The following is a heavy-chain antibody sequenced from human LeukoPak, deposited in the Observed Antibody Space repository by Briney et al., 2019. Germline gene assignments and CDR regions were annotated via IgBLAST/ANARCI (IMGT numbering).Heavy chain of an antibody. Sequence: SETLSLTCTVSGGSISSYYWSWIRQPAGKGLEWIGRIYTSGSTNYNPSLKSRVTMSVDTSKNQFSLKLSSVTAADTAVYYCARGRRRPLRYFDRSSAGDDYWGQGTLVTVSS. CDR3: ARGRRRPLRYFDRSSAGDDY. J-gene: IGHJ4*02. V-gene: IGHV4-4*07. D-gene: IGHD3-9*01. CDR2: IYTSGST. CDR1: GGSISSYY.